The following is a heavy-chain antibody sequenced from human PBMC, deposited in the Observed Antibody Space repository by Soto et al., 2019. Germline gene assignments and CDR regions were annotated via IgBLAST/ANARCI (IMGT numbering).Heavy chain of an antibody. CDR3: ARGLNGYLHYFDY. J-gene: IGHJ4*02. CDR1: GYTFTRYG. Sequence: ASVKVSCKASGYTFTRYGISWVRQAPGQGLEWMGWISGYNGDTKYSQKFQGRVTITRDTSASTAYMELSSLRSEDTAVYYCARGLNGYLHYFDYWGQGTPVTVSS. D-gene: IGHD5-18*01. V-gene: IGHV1-18*01. CDR2: ISGYNGDT.